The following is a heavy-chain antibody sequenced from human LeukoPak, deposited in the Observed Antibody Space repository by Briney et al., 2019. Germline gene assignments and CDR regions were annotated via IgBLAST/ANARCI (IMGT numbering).Heavy chain of an antibody. CDR1: GFTFSSYG. Sequence: GGSLRLSCAASGFTFSSYGMHWVRQAPGKGLEWVSSISSSSTYIYSAESVKGRFTISRDNAKNSLYLQMNSLRAEDTAVYYCATEWKCAYWGQGILVTVSS. V-gene: IGHV3-21*01. D-gene: IGHD1-1*01. CDR3: ATEWKCAY. CDR2: ISSSSTYI. J-gene: IGHJ4*02.